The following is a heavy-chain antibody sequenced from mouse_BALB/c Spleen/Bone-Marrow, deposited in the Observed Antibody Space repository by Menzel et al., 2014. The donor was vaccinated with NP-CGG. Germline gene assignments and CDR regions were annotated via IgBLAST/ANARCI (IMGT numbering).Heavy chain of an antibody. V-gene: IGHV1-14*01. D-gene: IGHD1-2*01. J-gene: IGHJ4*01. CDR1: GYTFTSYI. CDR3: ASTTPKARYYTMDY. Sequence: EVQLQQSGPELVKPGASVKMSCKASGYTFTSYIIHWVKQKPGQGLEWIGYINPYNDGTKYNENFKGKATLTSDKSSSTAYMELNSLTPEDSAVYCCASTTPKARYYTMDYWGQGTSVTVSS. CDR2: INPYNDGT.